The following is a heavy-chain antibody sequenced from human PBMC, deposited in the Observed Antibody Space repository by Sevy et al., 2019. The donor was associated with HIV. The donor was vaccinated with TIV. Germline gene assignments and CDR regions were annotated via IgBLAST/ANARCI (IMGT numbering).Heavy chain of an antibody. CDR3: AREGCTKPHDY. CDR1: GFTFNIYS. J-gene: IGHJ4*02. Sequence: GGSLRLSCAASGFTFNIYSMSWVRQTPGKGLEWVATLSFGCGKINHADSGKGRFTMSRDDSKNPVYLQMNNLRVEDTAIYYCAREGCTKPHDYWGQGTLVTVSS. D-gene: IGHD2-8*01. CDR2: LSFGCGKI. V-gene: IGHV3-23*01.